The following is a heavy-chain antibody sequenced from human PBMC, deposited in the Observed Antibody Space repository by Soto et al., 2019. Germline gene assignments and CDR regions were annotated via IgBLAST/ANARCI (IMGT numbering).Heavy chain of an antibody. Sequence: SEILSLTCTVSGGSISSYYWSWIRQPPGKGLEWIGYIYYRGNTDYNPSLKSRVTISLDTPKNQFSLKLSSVTAADTAVYYCARHPGSYDILTGYTTYYFDYWGQGILVNVSS. CDR2: IYYRGNT. V-gene: IGHV4-59*08. CDR1: GGSISSYY. D-gene: IGHD3-9*01. CDR3: ARHPGSYDILTGYTTYYFDY. J-gene: IGHJ4*02.